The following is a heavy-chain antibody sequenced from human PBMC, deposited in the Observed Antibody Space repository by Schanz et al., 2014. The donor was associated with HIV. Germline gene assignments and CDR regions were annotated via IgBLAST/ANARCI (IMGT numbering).Heavy chain of an antibody. Sequence: EVQLLDSGGGLVQPGGSLRLSCVASGFTFNNYAMTWVRQAPGKGLEWVSSISESGGRSYYADSVNGRFTISRDNSKNTLYLQMTTLRTEDTAVYYCAKPEYDSRGNSQSHFDSWGQGTLVTVFS. CDR2: ISESGGRS. CDR3: AKPEYDSRGNSQSHFDS. V-gene: IGHV3-23*01. CDR1: GFTFNNYA. D-gene: IGHD3-22*01. J-gene: IGHJ4*02.